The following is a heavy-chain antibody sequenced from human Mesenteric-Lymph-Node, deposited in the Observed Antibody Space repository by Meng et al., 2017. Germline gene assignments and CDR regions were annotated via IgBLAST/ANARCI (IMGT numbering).Heavy chain of an antibody. V-gene: IGHV4-31*09. CDR3: SAQESRYGHYPY. J-gene: IGHJ4*02. CDR2: INNSGTR. CDR1: AYTINSIGYY. Sequence: QVQLQAAGPGLVEPSLTRSTTCSGSAYTINSIGYYRSGVRQAPEKGLEWIAYINNSGTRHNNPSSVTRVVIAFSNTTNQPLLNLNSVTTADKAVDYCSAQESRYGHYPYWGQGTLVTVSS. D-gene: IGHD5-24*01.